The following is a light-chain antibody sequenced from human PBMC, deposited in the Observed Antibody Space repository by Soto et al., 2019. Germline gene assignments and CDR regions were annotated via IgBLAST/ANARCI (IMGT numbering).Light chain of an antibody. CDR1: SSDVGDYNY. Sequence: TQPPCACGSPKKTVTISCTGTSSDVGDYNYVSWYQQHPGKAPKLMIYEVNKRPSGVPDRFSGSKAGNTASLTVFGLQAEDEADYYCSSYAGSDVFVFGTATKVTVL. J-gene: IGLJ1*01. CDR3: SSYAGSDVFV. CDR2: EVN. V-gene: IGLV2-8*01.